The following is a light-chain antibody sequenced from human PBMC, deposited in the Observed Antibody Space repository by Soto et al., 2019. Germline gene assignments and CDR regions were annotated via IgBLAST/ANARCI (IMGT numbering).Light chain of an antibody. J-gene: IGLJ3*02. CDR3: SSFTSRTTWV. CDR2: EVS. CDR1: SSDVGGYNY. Sequence: QSALTQPASVSGSPGQSITISCTGTSSDVGGYNYVSWYQQHPGKVPKLMIYEVSDRPSGVSNRFSGSKSGNTAFLTISGLQTEDEADYYCSSFTSRTTWVFGGGTKLTVL. V-gene: IGLV2-14*01.